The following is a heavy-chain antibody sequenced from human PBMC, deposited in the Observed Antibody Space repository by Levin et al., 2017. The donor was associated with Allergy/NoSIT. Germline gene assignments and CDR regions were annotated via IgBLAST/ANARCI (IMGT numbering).Heavy chain of an antibody. D-gene: IGHD6-6*01. J-gene: IGHJ6*02. V-gene: IGHV4-59*13. CDR2: AYYSGSTGST. CDR3: ARDRVLKPSSSREQYYYYGMDV. Sequence: GSLRLSCTVSGGSISSYHWSWIRRPPGKGLEWIGYAYYSGSTGSTNYNPSLKSRVTISVDTSKNQFSLKLSSVTAADTAVYYCARDRVLKPSSSREQYYYYGMDVWGQGTTVTVSS. CDR1: GGSISSYH.